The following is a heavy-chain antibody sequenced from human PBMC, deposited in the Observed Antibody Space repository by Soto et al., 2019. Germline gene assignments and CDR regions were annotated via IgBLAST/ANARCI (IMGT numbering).Heavy chain of an antibody. CDR2: IYYSGST. J-gene: IGHJ3*02. Sequence: CSCIRKKTGKGLEWIGYIYYSGSTNYNPSLKSRVTISVDTSKNQFSLKLSSVTAADTAVYYCARHLCLSIGCQNAVFDIRRKGTMVTV. V-gene: IGHV4-59*08. D-gene: IGHD6-19*01. CDR3: ARHLCLSIGCQNAVFDI.